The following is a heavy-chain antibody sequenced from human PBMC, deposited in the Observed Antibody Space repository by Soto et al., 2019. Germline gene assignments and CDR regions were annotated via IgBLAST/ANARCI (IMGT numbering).Heavy chain of an antibody. D-gene: IGHD3-16*01. J-gene: IGHJ6*02. Sequence: QVQLVQSGAEVKKPGASVKVSCKASGYTFTSYGISWVRQAPGQGLEWMGWISAYNGNTNYAQKLQGRVTMTTDTSTSTAYMEVRSLRSDDTAVYYCARVGGSGPPYYYYYGMDVWGQGTTVTVSS. CDR2: ISAYNGNT. V-gene: IGHV1-18*01. CDR1: GYTFTSYG. CDR3: ARVGGSGPPYYYYYGMDV.